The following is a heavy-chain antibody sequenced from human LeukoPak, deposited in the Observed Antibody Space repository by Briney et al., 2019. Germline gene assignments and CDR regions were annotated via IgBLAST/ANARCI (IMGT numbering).Heavy chain of an antibody. V-gene: IGHV3-23*01. CDR3: AKANRGWYYKEYFFDY. Sequence: GGSLRLSCAASGFTFRDYAMSWVRQTPGKGLEWVSIIPTSGGPHYADSVRGRFTISRDNSKNTLYFQMNGLQAEDTAIYYCAKANRGWYYKEYFFDYXXXGTRVSVSS. CDR1: GFTFRDYA. D-gene: IGHD6-19*01. CDR2: IPTSGGP. J-gene: IGHJ4*01.